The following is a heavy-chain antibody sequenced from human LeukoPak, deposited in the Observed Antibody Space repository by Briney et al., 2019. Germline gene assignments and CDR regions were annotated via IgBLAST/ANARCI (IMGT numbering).Heavy chain of an antibody. Sequence: GASVKVSCKASGGTFSSYAISWVRQAPGQGLEWMGGIIPIFGTANYAQKFQGRVTITTDESTSTAYMELGSLRSEDTAVYYCARENNGGYGDDAFDIWGQGTMVTVSS. CDR2: IIPIFGTA. J-gene: IGHJ3*02. CDR1: GGTFSSYA. D-gene: IGHD4-17*01. V-gene: IGHV1-69*05. CDR3: ARENNGGYGDDAFDI.